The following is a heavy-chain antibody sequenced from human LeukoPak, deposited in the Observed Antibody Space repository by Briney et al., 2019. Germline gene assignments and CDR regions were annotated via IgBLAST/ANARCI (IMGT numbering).Heavy chain of an antibody. Sequence: GGSLRLSCAGSGFSFSSYGMHWVRQAPGKGLEWVSSINSSGGRTYYADSVKGRFTISRDNSKNTLYLQMNSLRAEDTAVYYCAKLGGLVGYWGQGTLVTVSS. V-gene: IGHV3-23*01. J-gene: IGHJ4*02. CDR2: INSSGGRT. CDR3: AKLGGLVGY. CDR1: GFSFSSYG.